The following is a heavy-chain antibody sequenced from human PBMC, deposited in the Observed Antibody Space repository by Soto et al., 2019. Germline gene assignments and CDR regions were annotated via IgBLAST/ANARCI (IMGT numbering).Heavy chain of an antibody. CDR2: IYHSGST. CDR1: GGSISSSNW. V-gene: IGHV4-4*02. J-gene: IGHJ3*02. Sequence: SETLSLTCAVSGGSISSSNWWSWVRQPPGKGLEWIGEIYHSGSTNYNPSLKSRVTISVDKSKNQFSLKLSSVTAADTAVYYCARLGEIQWLVTRAFDIWGQGTMVTVS. D-gene: IGHD6-19*01. CDR3: ARLGEIQWLVTRAFDI.